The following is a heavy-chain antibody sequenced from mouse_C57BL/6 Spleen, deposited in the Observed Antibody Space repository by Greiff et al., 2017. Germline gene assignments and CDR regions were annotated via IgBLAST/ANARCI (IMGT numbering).Heavy chain of an antibody. V-gene: IGHV1-50*01. J-gene: IGHJ4*01. Sequence: VQLQQSGAELVKPGASVKLSCKASGYTFTSYWMQWVKQRPGQGLEWIGEIDPSDSYTNYNQKFKGKATLTVDTSSSTAYMQLSSLTSEDSAVYYCARHYDYAMDYWGQGTSVTVSS. CDR1: GYTFTSYW. CDR2: IDPSDSYT. CDR3: ARHYDYAMDY. D-gene: IGHD2-4*01.